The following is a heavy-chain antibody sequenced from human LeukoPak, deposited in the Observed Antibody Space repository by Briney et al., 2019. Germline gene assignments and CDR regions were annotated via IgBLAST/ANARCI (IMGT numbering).Heavy chain of an antibody. Sequence: SETLSLACAVYGGSFSGYYWSWIRQPPGKGLEWIGYIYYSGSTNYNPSLKSRVTISVDTSKNQFSLKLSSVTAADTAVYYCARDRYYDSSGSSGFDYWGQGTLVTVSS. V-gene: IGHV4-59*01. CDR3: ARDRYYDSSGSSGFDY. D-gene: IGHD3-22*01. CDR1: GGSFSGYY. CDR2: IYYSGST. J-gene: IGHJ4*02.